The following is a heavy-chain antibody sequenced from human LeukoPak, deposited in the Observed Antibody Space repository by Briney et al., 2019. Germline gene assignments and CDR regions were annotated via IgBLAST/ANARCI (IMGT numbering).Heavy chain of an antibody. CDR3: ARHQAIVVVPAAISRHHPPDY. D-gene: IGHD2-2*02. J-gene: IGHJ4*02. CDR2: IYYSGST. CDR1: GGSISSSSYY. V-gene: IGHV4-39*01. Sequence: KSSETLSLTCTVSGGSISSSSYYWGWIRQPPGKGLEWIGSIYYSGSTYYNPSLKSRVTISVDTSKNQFSLKLSSVTAADTAVYYCARHQAIVVVPAAISRHHPPDYWGQGTLVTVSS.